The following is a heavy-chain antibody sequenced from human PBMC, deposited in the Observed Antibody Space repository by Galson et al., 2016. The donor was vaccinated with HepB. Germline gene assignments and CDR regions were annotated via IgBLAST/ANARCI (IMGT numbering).Heavy chain of an antibody. CDR1: GFTFSRYA. CDR3: AAVVSYYFDY. Sequence: SLRLSCAASGFTFSRYAMHWVRQAPGKGLEWVAVISYDGSDKNYVDSVKGRVTISRDNSRNTLYLRINSLRAEDTAVYYCAAVVSYYFDYWGQGTLVTVSS. CDR2: ISYDGSDK. V-gene: IGHV3-30*03. J-gene: IGHJ4*02. D-gene: IGHD4-23*01.